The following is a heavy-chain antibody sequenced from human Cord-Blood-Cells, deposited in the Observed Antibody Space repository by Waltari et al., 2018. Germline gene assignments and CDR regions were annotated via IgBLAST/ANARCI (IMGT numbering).Heavy chain of an antibody. V-gene: IGHV4-34*01. CDR1: GGSFSGYY. Sequence: QVQLQQWGAGPLKPSETLSLTCAVYGGSFSGYYWSWIRQPPGKGPEWIGEINHSGSTNYNPSLKSRVTISVDTSKNQFSLKLSSVTAADTAVYYCARCDSSGYKEAFDIWGQGTMVTVSS. CDR3: ARCDSSGYKEAFDI. J-gene: IGHJ3*02. D-gene: IGHD3-22*01. CDR2: INHSGST.